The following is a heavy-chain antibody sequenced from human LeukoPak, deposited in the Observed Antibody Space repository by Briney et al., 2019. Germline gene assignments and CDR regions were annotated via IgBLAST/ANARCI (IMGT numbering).Heavy chain of an antibody. Sequence: GGSLRLSCAASVFTFSRYAMNWVRQAPGKGLEWVSAISGSGGSTYYADSVKGRFTISRDNSKSTLYLQMNSLRAEDSAVYYCAKDRVYGSGSYTFDSWGQGTLVTVSS. J-gene: IGHJ4*02. V-gene: IGHV3-23*01. CDR1: VFTFSRYA. CDR2: ISGSGGST. CDR3: AKDRVYGSGSYTFDS. D-gene: IGHD3-10*01.